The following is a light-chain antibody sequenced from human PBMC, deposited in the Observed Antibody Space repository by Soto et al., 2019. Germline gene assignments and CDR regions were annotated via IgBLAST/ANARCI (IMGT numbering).Light chain of an antibody. CDR2: AAS. CDR3: QQSYSTSWT. J-gene: IGKJ1*01. Sequence: DVQMTQSPSSLSASVGDRVTITCRASQSINSYLNWYQQKPAKAPALLIYAASSLQSGVPSRFSGSGSGTDFTLTISSLQPEVFATYYCQQSYSTSWTFGQGTKVEIK. V-gene: IGKV1-39*01. CDR1: QSINSY.